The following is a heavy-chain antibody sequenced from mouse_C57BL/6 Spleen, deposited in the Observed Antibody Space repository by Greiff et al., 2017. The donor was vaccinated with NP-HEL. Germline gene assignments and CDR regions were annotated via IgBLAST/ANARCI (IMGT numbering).Heavy chain of an antibody. CDR3: AREQLRGAMDY. V-gene: IGHV5-16*01. CDR1: GFTFSDYY. CDR2: INYDGSST. D-gene: IGHD1-1*01. J-gene: IGHJ4*01. Sequence: EVKLMESEGGLVQPGSSMKLSCTASGFTFSDYYMAWVRQVPEKGLEWVANINYDGSSTYYLDSLKSRFIISRDNAKNILYLQMSSLKSEDTATYYCAREQLRGAMDYWGQGTSVTVSS.